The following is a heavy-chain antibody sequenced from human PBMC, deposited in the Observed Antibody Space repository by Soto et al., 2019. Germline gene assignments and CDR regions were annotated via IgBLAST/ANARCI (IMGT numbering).Heavy chain of an antibody. Sequence: PSETLSLTCTVSGGSISSGGYYWSWIRQHPGKGLEWIGYIYYSGSTYYNPSLKSRVTISVDTSKNQFSLKLSSVTAADTAVYYCARGGYGYGTGSYYFDYWGQGTLVTVSS. CDR1: GGSISSGGYY. V-gene: IGHV4-31*03. CDR3: ARGGYGYGTGSYYFDY. D-gene: IGHD5-18*01. J-gene: IGHJ4*02. CDR2: IYYSGST.